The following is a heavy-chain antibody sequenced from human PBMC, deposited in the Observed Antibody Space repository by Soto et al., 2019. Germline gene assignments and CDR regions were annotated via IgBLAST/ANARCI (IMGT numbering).Heavy chain of an antibody. CDR2: ISRSGDRT. D-gene: IGHD2-15*01. CDR3: ARARCSSGQCYYFDY. CDR1: GFTFSSNN. Sequence: EVQLVESGEGLVQPGGSLRLSCAASGFTFSSNNIHWIRQAPGKGLEFVSAISRSGDRTYYTDSVKGSFTITRDNSKITVWLRMGSLRAEDLSVYYCARARCSSGQCYYFDYWGRGALVFVSS. V-gene: IGHV3-64*02. J-gene: IGHJ4*02.